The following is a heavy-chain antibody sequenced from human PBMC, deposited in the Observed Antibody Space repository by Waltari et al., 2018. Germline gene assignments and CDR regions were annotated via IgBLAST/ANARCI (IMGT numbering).Heavy chain of an antibody. D-gene: IGHD2-2*01. CDR2: ISARGGRA. Sequence: EVQLLESGGGLVQPGGSLRLSCAASGLIFTNYAMSWVRQAPGKGLEGVASISARGGRAYYGDSVKGRFTISRDNSKNTLHLQMNSLRAEDTAVYYCAKDCPDIVVVPASMAYNWFDPWGQGTLVTVSS. V-gene: IGHV3-23*01. CDR1: GLIFTNYA. CDR3: AKDCPDIVVVPASMAYNWFDP. J-gene: IGHJ5*02.